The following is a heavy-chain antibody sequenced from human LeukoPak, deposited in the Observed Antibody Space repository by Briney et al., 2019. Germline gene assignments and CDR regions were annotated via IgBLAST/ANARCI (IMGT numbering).Heavy chain of an antibody. J-gene: IGHJ5*02. D-gene: IGHD6-13*01. CDR2: IKEDGTKK. Sequence: GGSLRLSCAASGFTFNTFWMSWVRQTPGKGLEWEANIKEDGTKKYYVDSVKGRFTISRDNAGNSLYLQMNSLRAEDTAVYYCARDAAGYDPWGQGTLVTVSS. CDR3: ARDAAGYDP. CDR1: GFTFNTFW. V-gene: IGHV3-7*01.